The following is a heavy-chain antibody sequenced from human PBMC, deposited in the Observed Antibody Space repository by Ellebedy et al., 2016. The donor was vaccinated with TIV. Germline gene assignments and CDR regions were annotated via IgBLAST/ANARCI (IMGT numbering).Heavy chain of an antibody. V-gene: IGHV3-13*01. D-gene: IGHD1-1*01. CDR1: GFTFSSYD. J-gene: IGHJ4*02. Sequence: GESLKISCAASGFTFSSYDMHWVRQGSGNGLAWVSSICAAGDTYYAGFVKGRVAISRENAKNSLYLQLNNVRVGDTAVYYCARTTAGLDYWGQGTLVTVSS. CDR3: ARTTAGLDY. CDR2: ICAAGDT.